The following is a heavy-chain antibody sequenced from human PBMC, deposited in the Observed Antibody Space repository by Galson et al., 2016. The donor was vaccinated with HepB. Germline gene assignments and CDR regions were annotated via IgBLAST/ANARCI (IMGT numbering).Heavy chain of an antibody. CDR2: ISYDGSNK. J-gene: IGHJ4*02. V-gene: IGHV3-30*18. D-gene: IGHD5-12*01. Sequence: SLRLSCAASGFTFGRYWMHWVRQAPGKGLEWVAVISYDGSNKYYADSVKGRFTISRDNSKNTLYLQMNSLRAEDTAVYYCAKDPKGYSGYGLFDYWGQGTLVTVSS. CDR3: AKDPKGYSGYGLFDY. CDR1: GFTFGRYW.